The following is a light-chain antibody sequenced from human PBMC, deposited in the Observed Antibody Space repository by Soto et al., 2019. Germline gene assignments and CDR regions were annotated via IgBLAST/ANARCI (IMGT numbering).Light chain of an antibody. CDR2: DAS. CDR3: QQYNSYSPWT. Sequence: DIQMTQSPSTLSASVGDRVTITCRASQSISSWLAWYQQKSGKAPKLLIYDASSLESVVPSRFSGSGSGTEFNLTLSSLQPNDFATYYCQQYNSYSPWTFGQGTKVEIK. CDR1: QSISSW. J-gene: IGKJ1*01. V-gene: IGKV1-5*01.